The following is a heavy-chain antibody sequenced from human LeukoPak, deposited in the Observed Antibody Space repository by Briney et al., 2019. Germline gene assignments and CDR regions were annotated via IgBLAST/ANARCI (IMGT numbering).Heavy chain of an antibody. J-gene: IGHJ4*02. CDR1: GYSFTSYY. Sequence: GASVKVSCRTSGYSFTSYYLHWVRQAPGQGLEWMGWVNPNNGATNYAQKFQGRVTMTRDTSISTVYMELNSLRSDDTAVYYCARSYDIWKGSLLTYWGQGTLVTVSS. D-gene: IGHD3-3*01. V-gene: IGHV1-2*02. CDR2: VNPNNGAT. CDR3: ARSYDIWKGSLLTY.